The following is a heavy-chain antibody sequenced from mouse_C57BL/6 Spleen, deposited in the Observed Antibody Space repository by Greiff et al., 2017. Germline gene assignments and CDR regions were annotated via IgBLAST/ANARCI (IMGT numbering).Heavy chain of an antibody. CDR1: GYAFSSSW. CDR2: IYPGDGDT. CDR3: AREGDYDGAMDY. V-gene: IGHV1-82*01. Sequence: QVQLQQSGPELVKPGASVKISCKASGYAFSSSWMNWVKQMPGKGLEWIGRIYPGDGDTNYNGKFKGKATLTADKSSSTAYMQLSSLTSEDSAVYFCAREGDYDGAMDYWGQGTSVTVSS. D-gene: IGHD2-4*01. J-gene: IGHJ4*01.